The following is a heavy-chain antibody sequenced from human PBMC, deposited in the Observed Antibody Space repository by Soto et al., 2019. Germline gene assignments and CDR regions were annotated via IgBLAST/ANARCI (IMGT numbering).Heavy chain of an antibody. CDR3: ARGAPEMDYYYYGMDV. V-gene: IGHV3-21*01. J-gene: IGHJ6*02. CDR2: ISSSSSYI. Sequence: GSPRLSCAASGFTFSSYSMNWVRQAPGKGLEWVSSISSSSSYIYYADSLKGRFTISRDNAKNSLYLQMNSLRAEDTAVYYCARGAPEMDYYYYGMDVWGQGTTVTVSS. D-gene: IGHD1-26*01. CDR1: GFTFSSYS.